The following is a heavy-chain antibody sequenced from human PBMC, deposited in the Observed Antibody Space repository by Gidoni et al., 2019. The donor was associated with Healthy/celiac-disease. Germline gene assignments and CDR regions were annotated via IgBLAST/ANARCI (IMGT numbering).Heavy chain of an antibody. CDR2: INPNSGGT. V-gene: IGHV1-2*02. Sequence: HVQLVQPGAEVKKPVASVKVSCKASGYTFTGYYMHWVRQAPGQGLEWMGWINPNSGGTNYAQKFQGRVTMTRDTSISTAYMELSRLRSDDTAVYYCARGYYYGSGSEVFFYWGQGTLVTVSS. J-gene: IGHJ4*02. D-gene: IGHD3-10*01. CDR1: GYTFTGYY. CDR3: ARGYYYGSGSEVFFY.